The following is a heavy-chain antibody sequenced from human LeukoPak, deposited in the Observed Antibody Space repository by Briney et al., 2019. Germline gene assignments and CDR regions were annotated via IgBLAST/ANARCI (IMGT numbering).Heavy chain of an antibody. V-gene: IGHV3-66*01. J-gene: IGHJ2*01. Sequence: GGSLRLSYSASGFTVSDYYMTWVRQAPGKGLEWVSLIYRGGRTYYADSVQGRFTISRDNSKNTLYVQMKSLRAEDTAVYYCARIPTEDDWYFDLWGRGVLVTVSS. D-gene: IGHD2-21*01. CDR1: GFTVSDYY. CDR3: ARIPTEDDWYFDL. CDR2: IYRGGRT.